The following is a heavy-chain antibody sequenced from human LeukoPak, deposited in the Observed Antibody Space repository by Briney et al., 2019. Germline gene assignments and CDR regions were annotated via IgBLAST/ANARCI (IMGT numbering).Heavy chain of an antibody. V-gene: IGHV5-51*01. J-gene: IGHJ1*01. D-gene: IGHD6-6*01. CDR2: IYPGDPDT. CDR3: ARLVSSSSAYFQH. CDR1: GYSFTSYW. Sequence: GESLKISCKGSGYSFTSYWIGWVRQMPGKGLEWMGIIYPGDPDTRYSPSFQGQVTISADKSISTAYLQWSSPKASDTAMYYCARLVSSSSAYFQHWGQGTLVTVSS.